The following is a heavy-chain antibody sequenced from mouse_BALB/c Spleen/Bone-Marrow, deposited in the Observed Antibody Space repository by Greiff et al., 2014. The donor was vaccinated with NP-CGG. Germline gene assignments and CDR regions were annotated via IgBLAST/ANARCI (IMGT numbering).Heavy chain of an antibody. V-gene: IGHV1S81*02. CDR2: INPSNGRT. Sequence: QVQLQQPGAELVKPGASVKLSCKASGYTFTSYWMHWVKQRPGQGLEWIGEINPSNGRTNCNEKFKSKATLTLDKSSSTAYMQLSSLTSEDSAVYYCSREESLGDAMDYWGQGTSVTVSS. CDR3: SREESLGDAMDY. D-gene: IGHD4-1*01. CDR1: GYTFTSYW. J-gene: IGHJ4*01.